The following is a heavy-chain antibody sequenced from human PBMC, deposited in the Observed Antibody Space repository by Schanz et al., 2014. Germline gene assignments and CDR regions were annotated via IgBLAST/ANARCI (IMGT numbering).Heavy chain of an antibody. D-gene: IGHD1-1*01. CDR3: ARAHGNNWYGKGLDY. V-gene: IGHV3-11*06. Sequence: QVQMVESGGGVVQPGRSLRLSCAASGFTFSDYYMSWIRQAPGKGLEWVSDISSGSSYANYADSVKGRFTISRDNAKNSLYLQMNSLRADDTAVYFCARAHGNNWYGKGLDYWGQGTQVTVSS. CDR1: GFTFSDYY. J-gene: IGHJ4*02. CDR2: ISSGSSYA.